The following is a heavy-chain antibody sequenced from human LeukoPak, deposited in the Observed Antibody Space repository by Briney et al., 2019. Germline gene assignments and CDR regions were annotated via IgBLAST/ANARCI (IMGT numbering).Heavy chain of an antibody. CDR3: ATTLLRASTYMDV. V-gene: IGHV3-23*01. Sequence: GGSLRLSCAASGFTFSSYVMSWVRQAPRKGLERVSGISGSGGSTYYADSVKGRFTISRDNSKNTLYLQMNSLRAEDTAVYYCATTLLRASTYMDVWGKGTTVTVSS. D-gene: IGHD1-1*01. CDR1: GFTFSSYV. J-gene: IGHJ6*03. CDR2: ISGSGGST.